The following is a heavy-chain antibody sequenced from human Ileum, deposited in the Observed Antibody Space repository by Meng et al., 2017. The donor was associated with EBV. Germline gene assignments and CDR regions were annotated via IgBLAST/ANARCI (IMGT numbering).Heavy chain of an antibody. Sequence: GNRQGAGPGLVKPSGTLALTCAVSGGSISSSNWWSWVRQPPGKGLEWIGEIYHSGSTNYNPSLKSRVTISVDKSKNQFSLNLSSVTAADTAVYYCARVGQWLPIDYWGQGTLVTVSS. D-gene: IGHD6-19*01. CDR1: GGSISSSNW. J-gene: IGHJ4*02. CDR2: IYHSGST. V-gene: IGHV4-4*02. CDR3: ARVGQWLPIDY.